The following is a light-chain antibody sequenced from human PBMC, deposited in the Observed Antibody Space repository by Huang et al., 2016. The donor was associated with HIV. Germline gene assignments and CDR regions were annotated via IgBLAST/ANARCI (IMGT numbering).Light chain of an antibody. CDR1: QSVSSSY. Sequence: EIVLTQSPGNLSLSPGERATLSCRASQSVSSSYLAGYQQKPGQAPSLLIYGASSRATGIPDRFSGSGSGTDFTLTISRLEPEDFAVYYCQQYGSSPLTFGGGTKVEIK. CDR2: GAS. J-gene: IGKJ4*01. V-gene: IGKV3-20*01. CDR3: QQYGSSPLT.